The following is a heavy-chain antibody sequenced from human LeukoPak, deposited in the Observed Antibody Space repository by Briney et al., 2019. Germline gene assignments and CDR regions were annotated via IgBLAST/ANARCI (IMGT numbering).Heavy chain of an antibody. J-gene: IGHJ4*02. CDR2: IHSTGST. CDR3: ARYGDYRGIYFDY. V-gene: IGHV4-59*08. D-gene: IGHD4-17*01. Sequence: SETLSLTCTVSGGSLNSYFWSWIRQPPGKGLEWIVYIHSTGSTNYNPSLKSRVTISVDTSKNQFSLKVNSVPAADTAVYYCARYGDYRGIYFDYWGQGTLVTVSS. CDR1: GGSLNSYF.